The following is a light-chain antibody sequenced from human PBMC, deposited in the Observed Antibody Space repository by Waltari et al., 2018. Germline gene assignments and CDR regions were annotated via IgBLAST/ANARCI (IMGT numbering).Light chain of an antibody. J-gene: IGLJ2*01. CDR1: SSDVGGYNY. Sequence: QSALTQPPSASGSPGQSVTISCTGTSSDVGGYNYVSWYQQHPGKAPKLMIYEVSKRPSGVPDRFSGSMSGNTASLTVSGLQAEYEADYYCSSYAGSNTVVFGGGTKLTVL. CDR2: EVS. V-gene: IGLV2-8*01. CDR3: SSYAGSNTVV.